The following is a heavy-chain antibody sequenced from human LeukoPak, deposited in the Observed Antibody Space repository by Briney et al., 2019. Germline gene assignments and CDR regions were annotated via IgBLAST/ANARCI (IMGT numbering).Heavy chain of an antibody. Sequence: GGSLRLSCAASGFTFSRYAMSWVRQAPGKGLEWVSAISGSGGTTYYTDSVKGRFSISRDNSENTLYLQINSLRVEDTAVYYCAKGQCCSSASCHSLDDYWGQGTLVTVSS. D-gene: IGHD2-2*01. CDR3: AKGQCCSSASCHSLDDY. J-gene: IGHJ4*02. V-gene: IGHV3-23*01. CDR1: GFTFSRYA. CDR2: ISGSGGTT.